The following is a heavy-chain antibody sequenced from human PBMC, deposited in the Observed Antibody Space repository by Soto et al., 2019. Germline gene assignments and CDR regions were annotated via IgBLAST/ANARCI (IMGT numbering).Heavy chain of an antibody. Sequence: PSETLSLTCAVSGGSISSRSYYWGWIRQPPGKGLEWIGSIYYSGSTYYNPSLKSRVTISVDTSKNQFSLKLSSVTAADTAVYYCARHAPRERLSPYYYFDYWGQGTLVTVSS. J-gene: IGHJ4*02. D-gene: IGHD2-21*01. CDR3: ARHAPRERLSPYYYFDY. V-gene: IGHV4-39*01. CDR2: IYYSGST. CDR1: GGSISSRSYY.